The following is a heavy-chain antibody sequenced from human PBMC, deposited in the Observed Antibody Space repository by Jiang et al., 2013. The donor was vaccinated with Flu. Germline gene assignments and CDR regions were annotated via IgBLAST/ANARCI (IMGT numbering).Heavy chain of an antibody. J-gene: IGHJ4*02. D-gene: IGHD3-10*01. Sequence: QKLQGRVTMTTDTSTSTAYMELRSLRSDDTAVYYCARVGERQLPLDYWGQGTLVTVSS. V-gene: IGHV1-18*01. CDR3: ARVGERQLPLDY.